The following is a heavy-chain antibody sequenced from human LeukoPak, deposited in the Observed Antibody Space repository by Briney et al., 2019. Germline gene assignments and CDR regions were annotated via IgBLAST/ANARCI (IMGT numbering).Heavy chain of an antibody. CDR1: GYTFTSSG. V-gene: IGHV1-18*01. D-gene: IGHD2-2*01. CDR3: ARDRVYCSSTSCSPFDY. Sequence: ASVKVSCKASGYTFTSSGISWVRQAPGQGLEWMGWISAYNGNTNYAQKLQGRVTMTTDTFTSTAYMELRSLRSDDTAVYYCARDRVYCSSTSCSPFDYWGQGTLVTVSS. CDR2: ISAYNGNT. J-gene: IGHJ4*02.